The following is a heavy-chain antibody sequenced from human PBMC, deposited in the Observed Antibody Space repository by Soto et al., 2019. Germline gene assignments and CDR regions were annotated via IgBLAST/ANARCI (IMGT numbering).Heavy chain of an antibody. V-gene: IGHV3-11*05. J-gene: IGHJ4*02. CDR3: ATGPRRLSD. CDR2: ISGSSSDT. Sequence: QVQLVESGGGLVKPGGSLRLSCAASGFTFSDYYMSWIRQAPGKGLEPLSYISGSSSDTKYADSVRGRFTISRDNAKNSLYLQMNSLRAEDTAVYYCATGPRRLSDWGQGTPVIVSS. D-gene: IGHD3-3*01. CDR1: GFTFSDYY.